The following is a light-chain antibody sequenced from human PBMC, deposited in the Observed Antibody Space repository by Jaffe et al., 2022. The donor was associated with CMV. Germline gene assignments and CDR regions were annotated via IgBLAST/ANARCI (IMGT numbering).Light chain of an antibody. CDR1: QSISNY. Sequence: DIRMTQSPSSLSASVGDRVTITCRASQSISNYLNWYQQKPGKAPKVLIYAASTLQTGVPSRFSGSASGTDFTLTISSLQPEDFATYFCQQSSSTPPTFGQGTKVEIK. J-gene: IGKJ1*01. CDR2: AAS. CDR3: QQSSSTPPT. V-gene: IGKV1-39*01.